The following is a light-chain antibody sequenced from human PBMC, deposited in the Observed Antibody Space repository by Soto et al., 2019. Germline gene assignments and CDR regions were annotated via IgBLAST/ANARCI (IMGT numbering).Light chain of an antibody. CDR3: SSYRSSSTV. CDR2: GVT. CDR1: SSDIGGYNF. V-gene: IGLV2-14*01. Sequence: QSALTQPASVSGSPGQSITISCTGTSSDIGGYNFVSWYQQHPGKAPKLIIYGVTNRPSGVSNRFSGSKSGNTASLTISGLQAEDEADYYCSSYRSSSTVFGGGTKVTVL. J-gene: IGLJ2*01.